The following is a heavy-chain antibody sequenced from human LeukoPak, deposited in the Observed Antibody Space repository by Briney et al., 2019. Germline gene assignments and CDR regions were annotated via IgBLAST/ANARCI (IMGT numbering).Heavy chain of an antibody. CDR1: GGSISSYY. J-gene: IGHJ6*02. CDR2: IYYSGST. Sequence: SETLSLTCTVSGGSISSYYWSWIRQPPGKGLEWLGYIYYSGSTNYNPSLKSRVTISVDTSKNQFSLKLSSVTAADTAVYYCARVRGEDTKFGMDVWGQGTTVTVSS. CDR3: ARVRGEDTKFGMDV. V-gene: IGHV4-59*01. D-gene: IGHD3-16*01.